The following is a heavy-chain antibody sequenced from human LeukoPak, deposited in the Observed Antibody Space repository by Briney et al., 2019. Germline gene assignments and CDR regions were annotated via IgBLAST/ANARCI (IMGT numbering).Heavy chain of an antibody. D-gene: IGHD2-15*01. V-gene: IGHV3-66*01. CDR3: ARDPWNRGAGAFDI. J-gene: IGHJ3*02. Sequence: GGSLRLSCAASGFTVSSNYMSWVRQAPGKGLEWVSVIYSGGSTYYADSVKGRFTISRDNSKNTLYLQMNSLRAEDTAVYYCARDPWNRGAGAFDIWGQGTMVTVSS. CDR2: IYSGGST. CDR1: GFTVSSNY.